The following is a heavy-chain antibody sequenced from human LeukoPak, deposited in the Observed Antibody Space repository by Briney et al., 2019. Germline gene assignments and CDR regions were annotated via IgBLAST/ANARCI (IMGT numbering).Heavy chain of an antibody. D-gene: IGHD3-16*01. CDR2: INPNSGGT. J-gene: IGHJ6*03. CDR3: ARGGLPIYYYYIDV. CDR1: GYTFTGYY. V-gene: IGHV1-2*02. Sequence: ASVKVSCKASGYTFTGYYMHWVRQAPGQGLEWMGWINPNSGGTNYAQKFQGRVTTTRDTSINTAYMELSRLRSDDTAVYYCARGGLPIYYYYIDVWGKGTTVTVSS.